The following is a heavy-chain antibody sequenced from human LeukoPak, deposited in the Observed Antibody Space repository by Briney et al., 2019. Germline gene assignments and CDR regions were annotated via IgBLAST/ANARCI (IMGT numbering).Heavy chain of an antibody. CDR1: GGSISSSSYY. D-gene: IGHD2-2*01. V-gene: IGHV4-39*07. CDR2: IYYSGST. J-gene: IGHJ6*02. Sequence: SETLSLTCTVSGGSISSSSYYWGWIRQPPGKGLEWIGSIYYSGSTYYNPSLKSRVTISVDTSKNQFSLKLSSVTAADTAVYYCARRGYCSSTSCYAGDHYYYGMDVWGQGTTVTVSS. CDR3: ARRGYCSSTSCYAGDHYYYGMDV.